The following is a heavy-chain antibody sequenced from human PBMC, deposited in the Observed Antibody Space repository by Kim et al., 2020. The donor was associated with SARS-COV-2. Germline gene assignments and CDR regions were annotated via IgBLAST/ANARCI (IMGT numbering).Heavy chain of an antibody. Sequence: SETLSLTCSVSGGSITGHYWSWIRQTPGKALEWIGFIHYGGSTTYKSSLKSRVSILLDTSKNQFSLRLSSVTAADTAVYYCARVSDEGHYPTPNYYSYS. CDR3: ARVSDEGHYPTPNYYSYS. J-gene: IGHJ6*03. CDR2: IHYGGST. V-gene: IGHV4-59*11. D-gene: IGHD3-3*01. CDR1: GGSITGHY.